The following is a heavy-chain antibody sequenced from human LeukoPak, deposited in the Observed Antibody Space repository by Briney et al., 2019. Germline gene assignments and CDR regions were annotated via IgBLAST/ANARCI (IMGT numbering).Heavy chain of an antibody. Sequence: GGSLRLSCAASEFTFRNYAVHWVRQAPGKGLQWVSSISSSSSYIYYADSVKGRFTISRDNAKNSLYLQMNSLRAEDTAVYYCARDSRAAAFDIWGQGTMVTVSS. J-gene: IGHJ3*02. CDR1: EFTFRNYA. CDR3: ARDSRAAAFDI. V-gene: IGHV3-21*01. D-gene: IGHD6-25*01. CDR2: ISSSSSYI.